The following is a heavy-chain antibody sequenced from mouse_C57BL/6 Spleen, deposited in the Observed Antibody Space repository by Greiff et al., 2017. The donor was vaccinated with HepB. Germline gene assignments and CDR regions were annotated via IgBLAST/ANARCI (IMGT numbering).Heavy chain of an antibody. CDR2: IYPRDGST. J-gene: IGHJ4*01. CDR3: ARENKDYAMDY. V-gene: IGHV1-85*01. D-gene: IGHD5-2*01. Sequence: VMLVESGPELVKPGASVKLSCKASGYTFTSYDINWVKQRPGQGLEWIGWIYPRDGSTKYNEKFKGKATLTVDTSSSTAYMELHSLTSEDSAVYCCARENKDYAMDYWGQGTSVTVSS. CDR1: GYTFTSYD.